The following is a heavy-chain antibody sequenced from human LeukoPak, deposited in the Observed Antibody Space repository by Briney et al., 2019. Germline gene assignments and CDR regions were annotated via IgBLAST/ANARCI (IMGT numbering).Heavy chain of an antibody. J-gene: IGHJ4*02. D-gene: IGHD6-6*01. CDR2: IYPSGGSA. CDR1: GYTFTGYY. V-gene: IGHV1-46*01. Sequence: ASVKLSCKASGYTFTGYYMHWVRQAPGQGLEWMGVIYPSGGSASYAQKFQGRVTMTRDTSTSTVYMELRSLRSDDTAVYYCARGTYYSSSSFFDYWGQGTLVTVSS. CDR3: ARGTYYSSSSFFDY.